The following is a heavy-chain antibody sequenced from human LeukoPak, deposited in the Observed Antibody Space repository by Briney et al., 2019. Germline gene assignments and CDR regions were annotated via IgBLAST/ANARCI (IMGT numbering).Heavy chain of an antibody. V-gene: IGHV1-18*04. J-gene: IGHJ4*02. CDR1: GYTFTSYG. Sequence: GASVKVSCKASGYTFTSYGISWVRQAPGQGLEWMGWISAYYGNTNYAQKLQGRVTMTTDTSTTTAYMELRTLTSDDTAVYYCARDDGDETSPPYTSSCTFDYWGQGTPVTVSS. CDR3: ARDDGDETSPPYTSSCTFDY. CDR2: ISAYYGNT. D-gene: IGHD6-13*01.